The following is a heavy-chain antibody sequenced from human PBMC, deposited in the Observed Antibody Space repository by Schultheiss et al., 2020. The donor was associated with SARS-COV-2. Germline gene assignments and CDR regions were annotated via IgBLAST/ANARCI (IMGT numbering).Heavy chain of an antibody. CDR3: ARDGAGPGVYTPI. Sequence: GGSLRLSCAASGFTFSSYGMHWVRQAPGKGLEWVSYISSSGSTIYYADSVKGRFTISRDNSKNTLYLQMNSLRAEDTAVYYCARDGAGPGVYTPIWGQGTMVTVSS. CDR1: GFTFSSYG. CDR2: ISSSGSTI. J-gene: IGHJ3*02. V-gene: IGHV3-48*01. D-gene: IGHD3-10*01.